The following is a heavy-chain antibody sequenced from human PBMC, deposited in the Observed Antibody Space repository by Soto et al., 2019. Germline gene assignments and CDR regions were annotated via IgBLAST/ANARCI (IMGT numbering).Heavy chain of an antibody. Sequence: SDTLSLTCTVSGGSISSGDYYWSWILHPPGKGLEWIGYIYYSGSTYYNPSLKSRVTISVDTSKNQFSLKLSSVTAADTAVYYCARLVQLLQGRWFDPWGQGTLVTVSS. D-gene: IGHD2-15*01. J-gene: IGHJ5*02. V-gene: IGHV4-30-4*02. CDR3: ARLVQLLQGRWFDP. CDR1: GGSISSGDYY. CDR2: IYYSGST.